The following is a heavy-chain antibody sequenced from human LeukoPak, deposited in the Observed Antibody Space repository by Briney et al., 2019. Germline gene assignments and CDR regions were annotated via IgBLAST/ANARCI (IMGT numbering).Heavy chain of an antibody. Sequence: ASVKVSCKASGYTFTSYGISWVRQAPGQGLEWMGWISAYNGNTNYAQKLQGRVTMTTDTSTSTAYMELRSLRSDDTAVYYCAREGYCSGGSSRHNWFDPWGQGTLVTVSS. J-gene: IGHJ5*02. CDR1: GYTFTSYG. V-gene: IGHV1-18*04. CDR3: AREGYCSGGSSRHNWFDP. D-gene: IGHD2-15*01. CDR2: ISAYNGNT.